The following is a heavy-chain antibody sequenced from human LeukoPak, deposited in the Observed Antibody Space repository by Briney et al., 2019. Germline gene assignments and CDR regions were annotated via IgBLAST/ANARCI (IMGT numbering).Heavy chain of an antibody. J-gene: IGHJ3*02. CDR2: IYYSGST. CDR3: ARDGAGDGYNADAFDI. V-gene: IGHV4-59*01. Sequence: SETLSLTCTVSGGSISSYYWSWIRQPPGKGLEWIGYIYYSGSTNYNPSLKSRVTISVDTSKNQFSLKLSSVTAADTAVYYCARDGAGDGYNADAFDIWGQGTMVTVSS. CDR1: GGSISSYY. D-gene: IGHD5-24*01.